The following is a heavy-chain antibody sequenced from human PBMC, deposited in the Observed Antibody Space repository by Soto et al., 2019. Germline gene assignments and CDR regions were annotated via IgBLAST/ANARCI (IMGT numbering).Heavy chain of an antibody. CDR1: GFTVSSNY. V-gene: IGHV3-53*04. CDR2: IYSGGST. D-gene: IGHD2-21*02. J-gene: IGHJ5*02. CDR3: ARGRDCGGDCPNWFDP. Sequence: EVQLVESGGGLVQPGGSLRLSCAASGFTVSSNYMSWVRQAPGKGLEWVSVIYSGGSTYYANSVKGRFTISRHNSKNTLSLQMNRPRAEDTAVYYCARGRDCGGDCPNWFDPWGQGTLVTVSS.